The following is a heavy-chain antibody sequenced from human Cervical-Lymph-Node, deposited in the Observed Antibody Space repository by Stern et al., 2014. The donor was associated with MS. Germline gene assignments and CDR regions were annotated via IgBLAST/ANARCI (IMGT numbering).Heavy chain of an antibody. Sequence: QVQLVQSGGGVVQPGRSLTLSCAASGFSLSNSGMHWVRQAPGKGLEWVAVMSFVGGNKKYGDSVKGRFCTSTDIANNTLHLPMNSLRPEDAAVYYCMGVGDAMHVWGQGTTVIVSS. J-gene: IGHJ6*02. CDR3: MGVGDAMHV. CDR2: MSFVGGNK. V-gene: IGHV3-30*03. CDR1: GFSLSNSG.